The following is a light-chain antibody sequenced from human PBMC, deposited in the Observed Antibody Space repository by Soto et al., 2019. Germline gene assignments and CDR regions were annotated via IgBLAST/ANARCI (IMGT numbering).Light chain of an antibody. CDR1: QSVTYN. J-gene: IGKJ2*01. CDR3: QQYNNWPPYT. Sequence: ETVMTQSPATRSVSLGERATLSCRASQSVTYNLAWYQQKPGQAPRLPIHGASTRAIGIPDRFTGSGFGTEFTLTISSLQSEDFAVYYCQQYNNWPPYTFGQGTKVDIK. CDR2: GAS. V-gene: IGKV3-15*01.